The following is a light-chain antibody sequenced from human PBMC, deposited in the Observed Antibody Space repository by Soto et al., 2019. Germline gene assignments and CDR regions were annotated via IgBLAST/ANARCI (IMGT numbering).Light chain of an antibody. CDR3: ASYTTTNTHV. Sequence: QSVLTQPASVSGSPGQSITISCAGTSSDVGAYNYVSWYQQHPGKAPKLMIYEVSNRPSGVSNRFSGSKSGDTASLTISGHQAEDEAAYYCASYTTTNTHVFGTGTNVTVL. V-gene: IGLV2-14*01. J-gene: IGLJ1*01. CDR2: EVS. CDR1: SSDVGAYNY.